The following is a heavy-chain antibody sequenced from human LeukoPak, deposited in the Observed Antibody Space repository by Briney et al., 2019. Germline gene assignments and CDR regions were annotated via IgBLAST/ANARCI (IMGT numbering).Heavy chain of an antibody. CDR2: IKEDGSRN. Sequence: GGSLRLSCAASGFTFSSYWMSWVRQAPGKGLEWVANIKEDGSRNHYVDSVKGRFTISRDNAKSSLYLQMNSLRVEDTAVYYCAKMNTYYYDSSGYLDYWGQGTLVTVSS. V-gene: IGHV3-7*05. CDR3: AKMNTYYYDSSGYLDY. CDR1: GFTFSSYW. D-gene: IGHD3-22*01. J-gene: IGHJ4*02.